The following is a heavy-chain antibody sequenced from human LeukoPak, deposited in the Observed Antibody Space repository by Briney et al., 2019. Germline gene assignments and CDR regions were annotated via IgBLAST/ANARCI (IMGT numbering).Heavy chain of an antibody. Sequence: ASVKVSCKASGYSFTYQFMNWVRQAPGQGLEWLGIINPSVGSTTYAQKFQDRVILTRDTSTSTMYMELSSLRSEDTAIYYCVRGGYDFSSDYYPSHWGQGTLVTVSS. CDR2: INPSVGST. CDR1: GYSFTYQF. CDR3: VRGGYDFSSDYYPSH. D-gene: IGHD3-3*01. J-gene: IGHJ4*02. V-gene: IGHV1-46*01.